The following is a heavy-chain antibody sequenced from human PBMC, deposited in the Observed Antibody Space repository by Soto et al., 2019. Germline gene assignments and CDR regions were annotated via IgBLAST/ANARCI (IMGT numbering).Heavy chain of an antibody. CDR2: ITWNSRTI. J-gene: IGHJ4*02. CDR1: GFTFDDYA. V-gene: IGHV3-9*01. Sequence: EVQLVESGGGLVQPGGSLRLSCAASGFTFDDYALHWVRQAPGKGLEWVSGITWNSRTIDYADSVKGRFTISRDNAKSSLYLQMNSLRTEDAAFYYCVKHGGGEEWVQGTLVTVSS. D-gene: IGHD2-21*01. CDR3: VKHGGGEE.